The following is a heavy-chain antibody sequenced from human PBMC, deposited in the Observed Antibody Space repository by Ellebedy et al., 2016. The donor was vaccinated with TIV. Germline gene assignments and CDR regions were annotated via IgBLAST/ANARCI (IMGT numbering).Heavy chain of an antibody. CDR1: GGSISSYY. V-gene: IGHV4-4*07. CDR2: IYTSGST. Sequence: SETLSLXXTVSGGSISSYYWSWIRQPAGKGLEWIGRIYTSGSTNYNPSLKSRVTMSVDTSKNQFSLKLSSVTAADTAVYYCARGQVVPAAYGIHFDYWGQGTLVTVSS. J-gene: IGHJ4*02. CDR3: ARGQVVPAAYGIHFDY. D-gene: IGHD2-2*01.